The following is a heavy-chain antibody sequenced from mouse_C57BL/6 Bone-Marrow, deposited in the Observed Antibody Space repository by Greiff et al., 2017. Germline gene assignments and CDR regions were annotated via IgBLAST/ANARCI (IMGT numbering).Heavy chain of an antibody. CDR3: ARTIYYDYDGGFAY. D-gene: IGHD2-4*01. J-gene: IGHJ3*01. Sequence: VQLLESGPGLVAPSPSLSISCTVSGFSLTSYAISWVRQPPGKGLEWLGVIWTGGGTNYNSALKSRLSISIDNSKSQVFLKMHSLQTDDKARYYCARTIYYDYDGGFAYWGQGTLVTVSA. CDR1: GFSLTSYA. V-gene: IGHV2-9-1*01. CDR2: IWTGGGT.